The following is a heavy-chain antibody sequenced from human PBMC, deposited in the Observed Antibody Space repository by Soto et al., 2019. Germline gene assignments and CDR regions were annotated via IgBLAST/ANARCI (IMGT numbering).Heavy chain of an antibody. CDR1: GFSLSTSGVG. V-gene: IGHV2-5*02. Sequence: QITLKESGPPLVKPTQTLTLTCTFSGFSLSTSGVGVGWIRQPPGKALEWLALIYWDDDKRYSPSLKSRLTITKDTSKNQVVLTRTNMDPVDTATYYCAHSSFGEWTPRLFDYWGQGTLVTVSS. J-gene: IGHJ4*02. D-gene: IGHD3-10*01. CDR2: IYWDDDK. CDR3: AHSSFGEWTPRLFDY.